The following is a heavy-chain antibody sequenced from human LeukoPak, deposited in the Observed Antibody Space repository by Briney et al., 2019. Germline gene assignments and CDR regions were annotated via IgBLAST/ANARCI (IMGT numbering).Heavy chain of an antibody. CDR3: ARANPLYCSSTTCLFDY. V-gene: IGHV1-2*02. J-gene: IGHJ4*02. Sequence: ASVKDSCKASRFTFTGHYMHWVRQPRGQGFEWVGFSNPNSGDTNYAQKFQGRVTMTRDTSISTAHMELSRLRSDDTAVYYCARANPLYCSSTTCLFDYWGQGTLVTVSS. CDR2: SNPNSGDT. D-gene: IGHD2-2*01. CDR1: RFTFTGHY.